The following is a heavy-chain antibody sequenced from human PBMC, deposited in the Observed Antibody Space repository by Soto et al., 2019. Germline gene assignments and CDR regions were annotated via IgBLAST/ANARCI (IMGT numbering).Heavy chain of an antibody. J-gene: IGHJ6*02. CDR3: ARVRESGPPGSTDYYYYGMDV. CDR2: ISSSSRYI. D-gene: IGHD3-10*01. V-gene: IGHV3-21*01. CDR1: GFTFSSYS. Sequence: GGSLRLSCAASGFTFSSYSMNWVRQAPGKGLEWVSSISSSSRYIYYADSVKGRFTITRGDAKNSLYLQMNSLRAEDTAVYYCARVRESGPPGSTDYYYYGMDVWGQGTTVTVSS.